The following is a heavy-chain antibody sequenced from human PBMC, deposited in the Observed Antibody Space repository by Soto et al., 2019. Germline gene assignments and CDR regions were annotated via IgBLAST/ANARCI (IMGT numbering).Heavy chain of an antibody. V-gene: IGHV1-2*02. Sequence: WASVKVSCKASGYTFTGYYMHWVRQAPGQGLEWMGWINPNSGGTNYAQKFQGRVTMTRDTSISTAYMELSRLRSDDTAVYYCARGIGSTYYYDSSGYLDAFDIWGQGTMVTV. J-gene: IGHJ3*02. CDR1: GYTFTGYY. CDR3: ARGIGSTYYYDSSGYLDAFDI. D-gene: IGHD3-22*01. CDR2: INPNSGGT.